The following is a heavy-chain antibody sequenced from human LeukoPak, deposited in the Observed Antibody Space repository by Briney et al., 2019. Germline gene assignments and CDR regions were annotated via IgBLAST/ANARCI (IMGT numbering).Heavy chain of an antibody. CDR2: ISSSGSTI. Sequence: QPGGSLRLPCAASGFTFSSYEMNWVRQAPGKGLEWVSYISSSGSTIYYADSVKGRFTISRDNSKNTLYLQMNSLRAEDTAVYYCARSSGRSPNRDYMDVWGKGTTVTISS. V-gene: IGHV3-48*03. D-gene: IGHD1-14*01. CDR1: GFTFSSYE. CDR3: ARSSGRSPNRDYMDV. J-gene: IGHJ6*03.